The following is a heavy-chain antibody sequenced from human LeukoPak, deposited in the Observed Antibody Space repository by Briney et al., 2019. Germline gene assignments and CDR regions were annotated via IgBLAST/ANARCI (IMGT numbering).Heavy chain of an antibody. CDR1: GYSISSGYY. CDR2: IYHSGST. Sequence: PSETLSLTCTVSGYSISSGYYWGWIRQPPGKGLEWIGSIYHSGSTYYNPSLKSRVTISVDTSKNQFSLKLSSVTAADTAVYYCAGYHRGADYWGQGTLVTVSS. CDR3: AGYHRGADY. V-gene: IGHV4-38-2*02. D-gene: IGHD5-18*01. J-gene: IGHJ4*02.